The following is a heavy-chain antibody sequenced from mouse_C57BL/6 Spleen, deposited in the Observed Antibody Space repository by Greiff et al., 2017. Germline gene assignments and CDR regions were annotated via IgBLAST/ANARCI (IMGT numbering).Heavy chain of an antibody. Sequence: QVQLQQPGAELVRPGSSVKLSCKASGYTFTSYWMHWVKQRPIQGLEWIGNIDPSDSETHYNQKFKDKATLTVDKSSSTAYMQLSSLTSEDSAVYYGARGGHPTVVAFYSRGYWGQGTSVTVSS. CDR3: ARGGHPTVVAFYSRGY. J-gene: IGHJ4*01. V-gene: IGHV1-52*01. CDR1: GYTFTSYW. CDR2: IDPSDSET. D-gene: IGHD1-1*01.